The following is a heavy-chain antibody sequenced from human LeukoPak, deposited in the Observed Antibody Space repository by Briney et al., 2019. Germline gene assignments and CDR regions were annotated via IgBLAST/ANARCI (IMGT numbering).Heavy chain of an antibody. CDR3: AKDPTYYYDSSGYYFFDY. CDR1: GFTFSSYK. V-gene: IGHV3-48*01. CDR2: ISSSGSTI. Sequence: GGSLRLSCAASGFTFSSYKMNWVRQAPGKGREWVSYISSSGSTIYYADSVKGRFTISRDNSKNTLYLQMNSLRAEDTAVYYCAKDPTYYYDSSGYYFFDYWGQGTLVTVSS. J-gene: IGHJ4*02. D-gene: IGHD3-22*01.